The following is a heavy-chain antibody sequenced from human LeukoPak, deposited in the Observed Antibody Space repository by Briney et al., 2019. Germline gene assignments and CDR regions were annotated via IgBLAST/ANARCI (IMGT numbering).Heavy chain of an antibody. CDR3: ARAQTLYGSGTHEYFQH. V-gene: IGHV1-2*02. CDR2: INPNSGGT. D-gene: IGHD3-10*01. J-gene: IGHJ1*01. CDR1: GYTFTGYY. Sequence: AASVKVSCKASGYTFTGYYMHWVRQAPGQGLEWMGWINPNSGGTNYAQKFQGRVTMTRDTSISTAYMELSRLRSDDTAVYYCARAQTLYGSGTHEYFQHWGQGTLVTVSS.